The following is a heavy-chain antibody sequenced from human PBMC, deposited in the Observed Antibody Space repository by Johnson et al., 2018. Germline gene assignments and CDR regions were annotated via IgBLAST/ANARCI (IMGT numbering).Heavy chain of an antibody. V-gene: IGHV4-59*13. Sequence: QVQLQESGPGLVEXSETLSLTCTVSGGPIRNYYWSWIRQPPGKGLELIGYIYYSGSTTYNPSLKSRVTISVDTSKNQFSLKLSSVTAADTAMYYFARGHYDSSGPFYMDVWGKGTTVIVSS. J-gene: IGHJ6*03. D-gene: IGHD3-22*01. CDR2: IYYSGST. CDR3: ARGHYDSSGPFYMDV. CDR1: GGPIRNYY.